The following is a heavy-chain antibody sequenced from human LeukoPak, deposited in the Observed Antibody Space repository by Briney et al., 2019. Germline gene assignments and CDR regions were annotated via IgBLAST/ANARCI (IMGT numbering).Heavy chain of an antibody. CDR1: GGSISSGGYY. CDR2: IYYSGST. Sequence: SETLSLTCTVSGGSISSGGYYWSWIRQHPGKGLEWIGYIYYSGSTYYNPSLKSRVTISVDTSKNQFSLKLSSVTAADTAVYYCARDGAGTYYDSSGYYAIDYWGQGTLVTVSS. CDR3: ARDGAGTYYDSSGYYAIDY. V-gene: IGHV4-31*03. D-gene: IGHD3-22*01. J-gene: IGHJ4*02.